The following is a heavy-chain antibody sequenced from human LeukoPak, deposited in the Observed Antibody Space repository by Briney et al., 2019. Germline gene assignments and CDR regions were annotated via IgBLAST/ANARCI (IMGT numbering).Heavy chain of an antibody. J-gene: IGHJ4*02. CDR1: GFTFSSLA. CDR3: AKDGGYSGYAIHHFDY. Sequence: GGSLRLSCTASGFTFSSLAMHWVRQAPGKGLEWVSAISGSGGSTYYADSVKGRFTISRDNSKNTLYLQMNSLRAEDTAVYYCAKDGGYSGYAIHHFDYWGQGTLVTVSS. CDR2: ISGSGGST. D-gene: IGHD5-12*01. V-gene: IGHV3-23*01.